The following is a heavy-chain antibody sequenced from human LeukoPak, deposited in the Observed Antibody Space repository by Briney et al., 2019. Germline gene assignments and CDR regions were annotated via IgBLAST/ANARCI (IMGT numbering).Heavy chain of an antibody. V-gene: IGHV3-64D*06. D-gene: IGHD3-10*01. Sequence: GGSLRLSCSASGFTFSRYAMHWVRQAPGQGLEYVSAISSNGGSTYYADSVKGRFTISRDNSRNTLHLQMSSLRVEDTAVYYCVKDSSSGGYFDYWGQGTLVTVSS. CDR3: VKDSSSGGYFDY. CDR2: ISSNGGST. CDR1: GFTFSRYA. J-gene: IGHJ4*02.